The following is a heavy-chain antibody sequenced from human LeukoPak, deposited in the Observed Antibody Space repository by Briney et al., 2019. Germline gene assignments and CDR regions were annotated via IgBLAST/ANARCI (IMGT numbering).Heavy chain of an antibody. CDR3: ARDPGEAYCGGDCYYDY. CDR2: ISGYNGHT. D-gene: IGHD2-21*02. CDR1: GYTFTSSG. V-gene: IGHV1-18*01. Sequence: ASVKVSCKASGYTFTSSGISWVRQVPGQGLEWMGWISGYNGHTNYAQKFQGRVTMTTDTSTSTAYMELRSLRSDDTAVYYCARDPGEAYCGGDCYYDYWGQGTLVTVSS. J-gene: IGHJ4*02.